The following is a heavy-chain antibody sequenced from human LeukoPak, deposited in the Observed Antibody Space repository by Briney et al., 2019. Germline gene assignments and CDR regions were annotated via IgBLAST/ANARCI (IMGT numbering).Heavy chain of an antibody. Sequence: PSETLSLTCTVSGGSISSSSYYWGWIRQPPGKGLEWIGSIYYSGSTYYNPSLKSRVTISVDTSKNQFSLKLSSVTAADTAVYYCARDALSGSYLVSSDYWGQGTLVTVSS. CDR3: ARDALSGSYLVSSDY. V-gene: IGHV4-39*07. CDR2: IYYSGST. J-gene: IGHJ4*02. D-gene: IGHD1-26*01. CDR1: GGSISSSSYY.